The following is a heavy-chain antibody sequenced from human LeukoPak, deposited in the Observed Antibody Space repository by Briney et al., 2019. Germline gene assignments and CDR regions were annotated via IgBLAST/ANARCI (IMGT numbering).Heavy chain of an antibody. CDR1: GGSISSYY. D-gene: IGHD1-26*01. CDR2: INHSGST. J-gene: IGHJ4*02. Sequence: SETLSLTCTVSGGSISSYYWSWIRQPPGKGLEWIGEINHSGSTNYNPSLKSRVTISVDTSKNQFSLKLSSVTAADTAVYYCARLPYSGGYFDYWGQGTLVTVSS. V-gene: IGHV4-34*01. CDR3: ARLPYSGGYFDY.